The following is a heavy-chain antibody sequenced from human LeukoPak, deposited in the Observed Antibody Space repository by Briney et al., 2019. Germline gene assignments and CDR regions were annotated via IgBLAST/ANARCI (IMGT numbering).Heavy chain of an antibody. J-gene: IGHJ4*02. CDR1: GYTFTTYG. CDR2: ISPYNGNT. D-gene: IGHD6-19*01. Sequence: ASVKVSCKASGYTFTTYGISWVPQAPGQGLEWMGWISPYNGNTKYAQQVQGRVTMTTDTSTNTAYMELRSLRSDDTAVYYCARDLGGDQWLAPFDYWGQGTLVTVSS. CDR3: ARDLGGDQWLAPFDY. V-gene: IGHV1-18*01.